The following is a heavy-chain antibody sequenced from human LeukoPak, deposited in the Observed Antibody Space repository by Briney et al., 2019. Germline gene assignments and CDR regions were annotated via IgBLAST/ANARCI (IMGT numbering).Heavy chain of an antibody. V-gene: IGHV3-30*02. CDR1: GFTFSNYG. CDR2: IQDDERNK. J-gene: IGHJ1*01. Sequence: PGRSLRLSCAASGFTFSNYGMHCVRQAPGTGLEWMTFIQDDERNKKYADSVKGRVTISRDNSKNTLYLQMNSLRTEDTAIYYCVKDYGTRGTGGAYLDGWGQGTLVTVAS. D-gene: IGHD1-1*01. CDR3: VKDYGTRGTGGAYLDG.